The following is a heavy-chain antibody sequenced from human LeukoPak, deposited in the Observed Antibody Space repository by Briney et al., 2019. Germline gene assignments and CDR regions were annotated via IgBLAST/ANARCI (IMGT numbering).Heavy chain of an antibody. CDR1: GFTFSSYG. CDR2: IRYDGSNK. V-gene: IGHV3-30*02. D-gene: IGHD6-13*01. Sequence: GGSLRLSCAASGFTFSSYGMHWVRQAPGKGLEWVAFIRYDGSNKYYADSVKGRFTISRDNPKNTLYLQMNSLRAEDTAVYYCAKGAHVGSSWYGRVDYWGQGTLVTVSS. CDR3: AKGAHVGSSWYGRVDY. J-gene: IGHJ4*02.